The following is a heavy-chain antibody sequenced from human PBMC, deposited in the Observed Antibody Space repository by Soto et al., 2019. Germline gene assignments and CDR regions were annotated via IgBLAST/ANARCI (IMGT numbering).Heavy chain of an antibody. CDR1: EGSIRSDNIY. J-gene: IGHJ4*02. CDR2: IYYSGST. CDR3: ARHETLNGDYDY. V-gene: IGHV4-30-4*01. Sequence: SETLSLTCTVSEGSIRSDNIYWSWLRQPPGKGLEWIGYIYYSGSTYYNPSLRSRVSISVDTSKNQFSLKLSSVTAADTAVYYCARHETLNGDYDYWGQGTLVTVS. D-gene: IGHD4-17*01.